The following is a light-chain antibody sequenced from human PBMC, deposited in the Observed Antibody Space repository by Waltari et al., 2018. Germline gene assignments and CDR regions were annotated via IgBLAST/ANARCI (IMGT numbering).Light chain of an antibody. V-gene: IGKV3-11*01. Sequence: EIVLTQSPATLSLSPGERATLSCRASQSVSNSLAWYQQKPGQAPRLLIYDTSNRATGTPARFSGIGSVTDFTLTSSSLEPEDFAVYYCQQGSDWPPPTFGGGTKVEIK. CDR1: QSVSNS. CDR3: QQGSDWPPPT. CDR2: DTS. J-gene: IGKJ4*01.